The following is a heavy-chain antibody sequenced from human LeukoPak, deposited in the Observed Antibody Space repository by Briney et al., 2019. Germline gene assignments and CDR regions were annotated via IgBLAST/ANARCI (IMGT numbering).Heavy chain of an antibody. CDR3: ARDEVHGSGSYYGLYYYGMDV. D-gene: IGHD3-10*01. CDR2: INPNSGGT. CDR1: GYTFTAYY. J-gene: IGHJ6*02. Sequence: ASVKVSSTPSGYTFTAYYMHWVRQAPGQGLEWMGWINPNSGGTNYAQKFQGRVTMTRDTSISTAYMELSRLRSDDTAVYYCARDEVHGSGSYYGLYYYGMDVWGQGTTVTVSS. V-gene: IGHV1-2*02.